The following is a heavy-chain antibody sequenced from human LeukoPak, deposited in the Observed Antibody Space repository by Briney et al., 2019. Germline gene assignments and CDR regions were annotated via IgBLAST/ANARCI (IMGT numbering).Heavy chain of an antibody. CDR2: INHSGST. CDR3: ARVGGGPYSSGWYFLTFNWFDP. D-gene: IGHD6-19*01. Sequence: SETLSLTCAVYGESFGGYYWTWIRQPPGKGLEWIGEINHSGSTNYNPSLKSRVTISVDTSKNQFSLKLSSVTAADTAVYYCARVGGGPYSSGWYFLTFNWFDPWGQGTLVTVSS. CDR1: GESFGGYY. V-gene: IGHV4-34*01. J-gene: IGHJ5*02.